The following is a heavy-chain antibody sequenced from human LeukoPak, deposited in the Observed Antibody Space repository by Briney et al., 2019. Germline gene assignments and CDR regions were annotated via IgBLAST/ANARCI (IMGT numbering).Heavy chain of an antibody. V-gene: IGHV5-51*01. Sequence: GESLKISCKGSGYSFTNYWIGWVRQMPGKGLEWMGIIYPADSDTRYSPSFQDQVTISADKSIRTAYLDLSSLNVDDTAVYFCTRGHGKSRQYLVDFDYWGQGTLVTVSS. CDR1: GYSFTNYW. J-gene: IGHJ4*02. CDR3: TRGHGKSRQYLVDFDY. CDR2: IYPADSDT. D-gene: IGHD6-13*01.